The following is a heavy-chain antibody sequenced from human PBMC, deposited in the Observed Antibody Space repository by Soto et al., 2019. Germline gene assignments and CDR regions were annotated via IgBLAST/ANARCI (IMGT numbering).Heavy chain of an antibody. D-gene: IGHD3-16*02. V-gene: IGHV5-51*01. J-gene: IGHJ5*02. Sequence: PGVSLWVSCKGFGCSFTSYWMGWVRQMPGKGLEWMGIIYPGDSDTRYSPSFQGQVTISADKSISTAYLQWSSLKASDTAMYYCARPLGRGWFGPWGQGTLVTVSS. CDR1: GCSFTSYW. CDR2: IYPGDSDT. CDR3: ARPLGRGWFGP.